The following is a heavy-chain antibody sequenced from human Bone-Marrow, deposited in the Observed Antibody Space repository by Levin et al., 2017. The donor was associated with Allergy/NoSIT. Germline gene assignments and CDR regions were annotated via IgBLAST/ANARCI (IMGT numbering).Heavy chain of an antibody. CDR1: GFTFDDYT. Sequence: GESLKISCAASGFTFDDYTMHWVRQAPGKGLEWVSLISWDGGSTYYADSVKGRFTISRDNSKNSLYLQMNSLRTEDTALYYCAKDIGKWLRPEDCSGGSCDDDGMDVWGQGTTVTVSS. D-gene: IGHD2-15*01. CDR2: ISWDGGST. J-gene: IGHJ6*02. CDR3: AKDIGKWLRPEDCSGGSCDDDGMDV. V-gene: IGHV3-43*01.